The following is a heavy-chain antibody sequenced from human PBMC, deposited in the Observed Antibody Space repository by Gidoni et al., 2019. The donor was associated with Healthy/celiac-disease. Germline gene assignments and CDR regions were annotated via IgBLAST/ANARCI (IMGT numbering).Heavy chain of an antibody. Sequence: QVQLVESGGGVVQPGRSLSLSCAASGFTFSSYGMHWVRQAPGKGLEWVAVIWYDGSNKYYADSVKGRFTISRDNSKNTLYLQMNSLRAEDTAVYYCARENCSGGSCYSPTWYYGMDVWGQGTTVTVSS. CDR3: ARENCSGGSCYSPTWYYGMDV. D-gene: IGHD2-15*01. J-gene: IGHJ6*02. V-gene: IGHV3-33*01. CDR1: GFTFSSYG. CDR2: IWYDGSNK.